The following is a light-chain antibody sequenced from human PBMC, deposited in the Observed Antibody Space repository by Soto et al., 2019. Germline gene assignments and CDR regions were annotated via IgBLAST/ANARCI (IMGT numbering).Light chain of an antibody. Sequence: QSALTQPASVSGSPGQSITISCTGTSSDVGAYNYVSWYQQHPGKVSKLMIYDVTNRPSGVSNRFSGSKSGNTASLTISGLQAEDEADYYCSSYTRTSTYVFGAGTKGTVL. CDR2: DVT. J-gene: IGLJ1*01. V-gene: IGLV2-14*01. CDR3: SSYTRTSTYV. CDR1: SSDVGAYNY.